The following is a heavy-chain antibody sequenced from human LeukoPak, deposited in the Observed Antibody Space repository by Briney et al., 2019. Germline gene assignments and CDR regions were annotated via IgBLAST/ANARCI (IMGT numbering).Heavy chain of an antibody. Sequence: GASVKVSCKASGYTFTSYGISWVRQAPGQGLEWMGWISAYNGNTNYAQKLQGRVTMTTDTSTSTAYMELRSLRSDDTAVYYCAREDKEYYDFWSGYYREPYGMDVWGQGTTVTVSS. CDR1: GYTFTSYG. CDR3: AREDKEYYDFWSGYYREPYGMDV. D-gene: IGHD3-3*01. CDR2: ISAYNGNT. J-gene: IGHJ6*02. V-gene: IGHV1-18*01.